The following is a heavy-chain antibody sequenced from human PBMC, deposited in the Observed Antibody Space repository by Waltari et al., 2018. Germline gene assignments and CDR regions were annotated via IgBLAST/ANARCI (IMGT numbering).Heavy chain of an antibody. CDR2: ITHRGST. V-gene: IGHV4-34*01. D-gene: IGHD3-3*01. Sequence: QVQLQQWGAGLLKPSETLSLTCAVYGGSFSGYYWSWIRQPPGKGLEWIGEITHRGSTNYNPSLKSRVTISVDTSKNQFSLKLSSVTAADTAVYYCARVRRGYYDFWSGSPPNYFDYWGQGTLVTVSS. J-gene: IGHJ4*02. CDR3: ARVRRGYYDFWSGSPPNYFDY. CDR1: GGSFSGYY.